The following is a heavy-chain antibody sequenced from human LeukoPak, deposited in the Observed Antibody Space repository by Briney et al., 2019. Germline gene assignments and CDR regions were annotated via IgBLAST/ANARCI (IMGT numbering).Heavy chain of an antibody. Sequence: GGSLRLSCAASGVTFSSFDMNWVRQAPGKGLEWVSYISSSGSTIYYADSVKGRFTISRDNAKNSLYLQMNSLRVEDTAVYYCARELSGTTSYYFDYWGQGTLVTVSS. CDR2: ISSSGSTI. CDR3: ARELSGTTSYYFDY. V-gene: IGHV3-48*03. CDR1: GVTFSSFD. J-gene: IGHJ4*02. D-gene: IGHD1-7*01.